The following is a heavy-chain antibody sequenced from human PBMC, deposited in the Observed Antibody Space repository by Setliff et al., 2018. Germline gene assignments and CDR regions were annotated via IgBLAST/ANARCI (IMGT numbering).Heavy chain of an antibody. J-gene: IGHJ4*02. CDR2: IGHTGSI. Sequence: SETLSLTCTVSGYSISSGYIWGWIRQPPGKGLEWVGNIGHTGSINYNPYLKSRLTISRDTSKNQVSLKLNSVTATDTAVYYCARDLGHGGDSDYWGQGILVTVSS. V-gene: IGHV4-38-2*02. CDR1: GYSISSGYI. D-gene: IGHD2-21*02. CDR3: ARDLGHGGDSDY.